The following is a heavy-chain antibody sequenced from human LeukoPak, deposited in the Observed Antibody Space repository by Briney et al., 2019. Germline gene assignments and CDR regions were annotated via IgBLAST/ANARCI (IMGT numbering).Heavy chain of an antibody. J-gene: IGHJ4*02. CDR2: ISYDGSNK. CDR3: AKVKIKWELLYGSIFDY. V-gene: IGHV3-30*18. D-gene: IGHD1-26*01. Sequence: GGSLRLSFAASGFTFSSYGMHWVRQAPGKGLEWVAVISYDGSNKYYADSVKGRFTISRDNSKNTLYLQMNSLRAEDTAVYYCAKVKIKWELLYGSIFDYWGQGTLVTVSS. CDR1: GFTFSSYG.